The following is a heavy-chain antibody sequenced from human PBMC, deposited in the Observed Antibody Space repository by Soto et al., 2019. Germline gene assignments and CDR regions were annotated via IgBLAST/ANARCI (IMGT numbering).Heavy chain of an antibody. CDR3: ARSLRFLEWLLYYGMDV. J-gene: IGHJ6*02. CDR2: INHSGST. V-gene: IGHV4-34*01. CDR1: GGSFSGYY. D-gene: IGHD3-3*01. Sequence: PSETLSLTCAVYGGSFSGYYWSWIRQPPGKGLEWIGEINHSGSTNYNPSLKSRVTISVDTSKNQFSLKLSSVTAADTAVYYCARSLRFLEWLLYYGMDVWGQGTTVTVSS.